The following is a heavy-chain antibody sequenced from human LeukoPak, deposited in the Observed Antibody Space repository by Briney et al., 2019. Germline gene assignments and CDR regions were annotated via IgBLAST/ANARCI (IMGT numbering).Heavy chain of an antibody. V-gene: IGHV4-59*08. CDR1: GGSISSYY. J-gene: IGHJ4*02. D-gene: IGHD3-16*01. CDR2: IYYSGST. CDR3: ARHGGFYFDS. Sequence: SETLSLTCTVSGGSISSYYWSWIRQPPGKGLEWIGYIYYSGSTNYNPSLKSRVTISIDTSKRQFSLKLNSVTATDTAVYYCARHGGFYFDSWGQGTLVTVSS.